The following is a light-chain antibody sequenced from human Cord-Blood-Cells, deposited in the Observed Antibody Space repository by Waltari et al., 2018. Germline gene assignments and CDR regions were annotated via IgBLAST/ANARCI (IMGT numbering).Light chain of an antibody. Sequence: SYELTQPPSVSVSPGQTASITCSGDKLGDKYASWYQPKPGQSPVLFIDQDSKRSSGIPERFSRASSVNAASLTIGGTQAMDEADYYCQAWDSSTVVFGGGTKLTVL. CDR3: QAWDSSTVV. CDR2: QDS. J-gene: IGLJ2*01. V-gene: IGLV3-1*01. CDR1: KLGDKY.